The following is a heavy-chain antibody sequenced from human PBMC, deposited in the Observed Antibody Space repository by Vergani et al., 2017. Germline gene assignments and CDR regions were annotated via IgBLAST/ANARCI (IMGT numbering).Heavy chain of an antibody. V-gene: IGHV1-69*12. Sequence: QVQLVQSGAEVKKPGSSVKVSCKASGGTFSSYAISWVRQAPGQGLEWMGGIIPIFGTANYAQKFQGRVTITADESTSTAYMELSSLRSEDTAVYYCARDALRFTIFGTRHYYYGMDVWGQGTTVTVSS. CDR3: ARDALRFTIFGTRHYYYGMDV. J-gene: IGHJ6*02. D-gene: IGHD3-3*01. CDR1: GGTFSSYA. CDR2: IIPIFGTA.